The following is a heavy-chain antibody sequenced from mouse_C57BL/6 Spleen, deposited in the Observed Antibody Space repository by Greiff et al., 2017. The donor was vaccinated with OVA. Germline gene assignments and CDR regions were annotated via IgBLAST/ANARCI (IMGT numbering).Heavy chain of an antibody. J-gene: IGHJ3*01. CDR3: ARRGLGLWFAY. V-gene: IGHV1-50*01. CDR2: IDPSDSYT. CDR1: GYTFTSYW. D-gene: IGHD4-1*01. Sequence: QVQLQQPGAELVKPGASVKLSCKASGYTFTSYWMQWVKQRPGQGLEWIGEIDPSDSYTNYNQKFKGKATLTVDTSSSTAYMQLSSLTSEDSAVYYCARRGLGLWFAYWGQGTLVTVSA.